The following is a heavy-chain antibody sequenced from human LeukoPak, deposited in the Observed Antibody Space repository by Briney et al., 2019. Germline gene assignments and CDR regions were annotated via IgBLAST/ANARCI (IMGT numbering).Heavy chain of an antibody. CDR3: ARVHYYDSSGYLRPGYFQH. CDR2: IYHSGSI. Sequence: KPSETLSLTCAVSGYSISSGYYWGWIRQPPGKGLEWIGSIYHSGSIYYNPSLKSRVTISVDTSKNQFSLKLSSVTAADTAVYYCARVHYYDSSGYLRPGYFQHWGQGTLVTVSS. D-gene: IGHD3-22*01. CDR1: GYSISSGYY. J-gene: IGHJ1*01. V-gene: IGHV4-38-2*01.